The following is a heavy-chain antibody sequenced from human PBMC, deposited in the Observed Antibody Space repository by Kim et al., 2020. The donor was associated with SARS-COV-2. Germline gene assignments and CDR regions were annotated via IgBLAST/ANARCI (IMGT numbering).Heavy chain of an antibody. D-gene: IGHD3-22*01. CDR3: ARGTYYYDSSGFSGYYFDY. J-gene: IGHJ4*02. V-gene: IGHV3-53*01. CDR2: IYSGGST. CDR1: GFTVSSNY. Sequence: GGSLRLSCAASGFTVSSNYMSWVRQAPGKGLEWVSVIYSGGSTYYADSVKGRFTISRDNSKNTLYLQMNSLRAEDTAVYYCARGTYYYDSSGFSGYYFDYWGQGTLVTVSS.